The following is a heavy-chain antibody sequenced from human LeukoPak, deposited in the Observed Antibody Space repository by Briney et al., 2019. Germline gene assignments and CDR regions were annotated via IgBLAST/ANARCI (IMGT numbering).Heavy chain of an antibody. CDR3: ARHGRMGTINPSY. J-gene: IGHJ4*02. D-gene: IGHD5-24*01. Sequence: SETLSLTCTASGGSISNSSYYWGWIRQPPGKGLEWIGSMYYSGSTYYNPSLKSRATISVDTSKNQFSLKLSSVTAADTAVYYCARHGRMGTINPSYWGQGTLVTVSS. CDR1: GGSISNSSYY. V-gene: IGHV4-39*01. CDR2: MYYSGST.